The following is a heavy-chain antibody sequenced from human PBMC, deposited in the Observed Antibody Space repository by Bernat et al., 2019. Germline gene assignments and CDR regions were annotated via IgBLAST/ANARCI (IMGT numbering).Heavy chain of an antibody. Sequence: QVQLVESGGGVVQPGRSLTLSCAASGFSFSGYGMHWVRQAPGKGLEWLAVIWSGGSNKYYADFVKGRFTISRDNSQNTLLLQMNSLRAEDTAVYFCARDFLGTRMLPGASDIWGQGTMVTVSS. V-gene: IGHV3-33*01. CDR1: GFSFSGYG. J-gene: IGHJ3*02. CDR3: ARDFLGTRMLPGASDI. D-gene: IGHD1-1*01. CDR2: IWSGGSNK.